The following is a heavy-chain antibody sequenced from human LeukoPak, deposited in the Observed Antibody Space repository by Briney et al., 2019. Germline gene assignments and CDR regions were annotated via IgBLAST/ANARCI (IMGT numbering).Heavy chain of an antibody. J-gene: IGHJ4*02. CDR3: ARQWLALDY. CDR1: GFIFNNYE. Sequence: PGGSLRLSCAASGFIFNNYEINWVRQAPGKGLEWVSYSSSSGSGIYYADSVKGRFTISRDNVKNSLYLQMISLKAEDTAVYYCARQWLALDYWGQGTLVTVSS. D-gene: IGHD6-19*01. CDR2: SSSSGSGI. V-gene: IGHV3-48*03.